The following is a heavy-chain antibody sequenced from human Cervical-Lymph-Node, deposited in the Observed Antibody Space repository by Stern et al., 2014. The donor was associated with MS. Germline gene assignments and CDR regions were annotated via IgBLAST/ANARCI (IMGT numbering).Heavy chain of an antibody. Sequence: VQLGEYGAEVKKPGASVKVSCKASGYTFTSYDINWVRQAPGQGLEWMGWMNPNSGNTRYAQKFQGRVTMTRNTSISTAYMELSSLRSEDTAVYYCARGVRGAAAGYVDYWGQGTLVTVSS. CDR2: MNPNSGNT. J-gene: IGHJ4*02. CDR1: GYTFTSYD. V-gene: IGHV1-8*01. D-gene: IGHD6-13*01. CDR3: ARGVRGAAAGYVDY.